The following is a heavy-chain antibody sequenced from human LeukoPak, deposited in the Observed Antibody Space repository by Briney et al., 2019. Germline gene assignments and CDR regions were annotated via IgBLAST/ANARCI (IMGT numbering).Heavy chain of an antibody. CDR1: GFTFSSYG. CDR3: AKRRGSSWYQDIEY. J-gene: IGHJ4*02. D-gene: IGHD6-13*01. Sequence: GGSLRLSCAASGFTFSSYGMHWVRQAPGKGLEWVSAISGSGNSTYYADSVKGRFTISRDNSKNTLYLQMNSLRAEDTAVYYCAKRRGSSWYQDIEYWGQGTLVTVSS. CDR2: ISGSGNST. V-gene: IGHV3-23*01.